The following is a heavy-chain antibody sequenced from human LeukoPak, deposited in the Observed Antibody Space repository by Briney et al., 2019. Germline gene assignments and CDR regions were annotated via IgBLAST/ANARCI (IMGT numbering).Heavy chain of an antibody. Sequence: SETLSLTCAVYGGSFSGYYWSWIRQPPGKGLEWIGEINHSGSTNYNPSLKSRVTISVDTSKNQFSLKVSSVTAADTAVYYCARGGGYNWFDSWGQGTLVTVSS. CDR2: INHSGST. V-gene: IGHV4-34*01. J-gene: IGHJ5*01. CDR3: ARGGGYNWFDS. CDR1: GGSFSGYY.